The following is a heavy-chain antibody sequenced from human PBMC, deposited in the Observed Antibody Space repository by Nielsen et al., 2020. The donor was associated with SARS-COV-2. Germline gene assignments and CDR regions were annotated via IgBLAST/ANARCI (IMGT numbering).Heavy chain of an antibody. Sequence: SETLSLTFTVSGGSISSYYWSWIRQPPGKGLEWIGEIDHSGGTSYNPSLKSRVTMSVDTSKNQFSLTLSSVTAADTAVYYCARGVYFDYWGQGTLVTVSS. CDR3: ARGVYFDY. CDR1: GGSISSYY. CDR2: IDHSGGT. V-gene: IGHV4-59*01. J-gene: IGHJ4*02.